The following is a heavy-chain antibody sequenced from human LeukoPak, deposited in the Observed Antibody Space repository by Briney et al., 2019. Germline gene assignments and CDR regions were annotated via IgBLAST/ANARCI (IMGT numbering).Heavy chain of an antibody. D-gene: IGHD6-6*01. V-gene: IGHV3-21*01. CDR1: GFTFSSYS. CDR2: ISSSSSYI. CDR3: ARDIAARGAFYI. J-gene: IGHJ3*02. Sequence: PGGSLRLSCAASGFTFSSYSMNWVRQAPGKGLEWVSSISSSSSYIYYADSVKGRFTISRDNAKNSLYLQMNSLRAEDTAVYYCARDIAARGAFYIWGQGTMVTVSS.